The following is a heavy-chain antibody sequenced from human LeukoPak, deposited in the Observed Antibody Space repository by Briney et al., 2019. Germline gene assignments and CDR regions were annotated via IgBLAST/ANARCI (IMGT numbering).Heavy chain of an antibody. CDR2: ISGSGGST. CDR3: AKAVSKYFYMDV. CDR1: AFTFTSYA. V-gene: IGHV3-23*01. J-gene: IGHJ6*03. D-gene: IGHD6-19*01. Sequence: RGSLRLSCAASAFTFTSYAMSWVRHAPGEWLGWVSAISGSGGSTYYADSVKGRFTTSRDNSKNTRYMQINSLRAEDTAVSYCAKAVSKYFYMDVWGKGTTVTVSS.